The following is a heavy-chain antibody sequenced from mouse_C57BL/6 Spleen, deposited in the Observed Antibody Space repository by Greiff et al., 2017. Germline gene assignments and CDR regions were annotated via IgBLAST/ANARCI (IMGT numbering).Heavy chain of an antibody. V-gene: IGHV1-81*01. D-gene: IGHD1-1*01. CDR1: GYTFTSYG. CDR3: ARGTTVGFAY. Sequence: VKLQESGAELARPGASVKLSCKASGYTFTSYGISWVKQRTGQGLEWIGEIYPRSGNTYYNEKFKGKATLTADKSSSTAYMELRSLTSEDSAVYFCARGTTVGFAYWGQGTLVTVSA. CDR2: IYPRSGNT. J-gene: IGHJ3*01.